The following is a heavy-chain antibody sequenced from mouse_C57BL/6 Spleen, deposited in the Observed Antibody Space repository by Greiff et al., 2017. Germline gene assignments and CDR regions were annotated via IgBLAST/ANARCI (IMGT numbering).Heavy chain of an antibody. CDR2: IDPSDSYT. CDR3: ARGYGSSLGYAMDY. D-gene: IGHD1-1*01. Sequence: VKLMESGAELVKPGASVKLSCKASGYTFTSYWMQWVKQRPGQGLEWIGEIDPSDSYTNYNQKFKGKATLTVDTSSSTAYMQLSSLTSEDSAVYYCARGYGSSLGYAMDYWGQGTSVTVSS. V-gene: IGHV1-50*01. CDR1: GYTFTSYW. J-gene: IGHJ4*01.